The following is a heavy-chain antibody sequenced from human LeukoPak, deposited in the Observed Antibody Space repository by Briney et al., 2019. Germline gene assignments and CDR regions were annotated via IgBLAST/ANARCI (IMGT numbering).Heavy chain of an antibody. Sequence: ASVKVSCKASGYTFTNYDINWVRQATGQGLEWMGYMKPNSGNTGYAQKFQGRVTMTRNTSISTAYMELSSLRSEDTAVYYCATELRWKDHWGQGTLVTVSS. D-gene: IGHD4-23*01. V-gene: IGHV1-8*01. CDR2: MKPNSGNT. CDR1: GYTFTNYD. J-gene: IGHJ4*02. CDR3: ATELRWKDH.